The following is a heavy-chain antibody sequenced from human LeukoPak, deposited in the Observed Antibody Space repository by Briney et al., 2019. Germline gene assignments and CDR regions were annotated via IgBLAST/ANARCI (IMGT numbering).Heavy chain of an antibody. CDR3: ARQGSYDRSGHNWFDP. J-gene: IGHJ5*02. CDR2: ISYSGST. V-gene: IGHV4-59*08. D-gene: IGHD3-22*01. CDR1: GGSISSYY. Sequence: SETLSLTCTVSGGSISSYYWSWIRQPPGKGLEWIGSISYSGSTNYNPSLKSRVTTSVDTSKNQFSLKLTSVTAGDTAVYYCARQGSYDRSGHNWFDPWGQGTLVTVSS.